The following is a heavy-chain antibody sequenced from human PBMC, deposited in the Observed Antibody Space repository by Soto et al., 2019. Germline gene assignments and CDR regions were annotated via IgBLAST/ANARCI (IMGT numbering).Heavy chain of an antibody. D-gene: IGHD3-10*01. J-gene: IGHJ4*02. CDR3: ATTYGSGYRAFDY. Sequence: QVQLVQSGAEVKRPGSSVKVSCKASGDTFSFYSINWVRQAPGLGLEWMGRVNPILSMSNYAQRFQGRVTMTADKPTRKAYLELRGLRPEDTAMYYCATTYGSGYRAFDYWGQGALVTVSS. V-gene: IGHV1-69*04. CDR1: GDTFSFYS. CDR2: VNPILSMS.